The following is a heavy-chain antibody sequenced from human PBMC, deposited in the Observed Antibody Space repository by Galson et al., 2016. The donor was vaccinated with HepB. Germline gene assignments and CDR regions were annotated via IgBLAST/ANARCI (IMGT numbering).Heavy chain of an antibody. CDR2: IIPMFGTA. J-gene: IGHJ6*02. CDR3: ARGLLSGFGDFRDYYYYGMGV. V-gene: IGHV1-69*06. D-gene: IGHD3-10*01. CDR1: GGTFNNYA. Sequence: SVKVSCKASGGTFNNYAVTWVRQAPGQGLEWMGGIIPMFGTANYSQKIQGRVTMTADKSAHTAYMELSNLTSEDTAVYFCARGLLSGFGDFRDYYYYGMGVWGQGTTVTVSS.